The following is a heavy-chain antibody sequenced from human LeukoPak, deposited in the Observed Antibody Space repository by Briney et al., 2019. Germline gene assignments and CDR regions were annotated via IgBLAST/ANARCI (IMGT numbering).Heavy chain of an antibody. J-gene: IGHJ3*02. Sequence: GGSLRLSCAASGFTFTNYAMKWVRQAPGKGLEWVSDISGRGAKTFYADSVKGRFTISRDNSKNMVYLQMNSLRAEDTAVYYCAKGGSAFDIWGQGTMVSVSS. CDR1: GFTFTNYA. V-gene: IGHV3-23*01. CDR2: ISGRGAKT. CDR3: AKGGSAFDI.